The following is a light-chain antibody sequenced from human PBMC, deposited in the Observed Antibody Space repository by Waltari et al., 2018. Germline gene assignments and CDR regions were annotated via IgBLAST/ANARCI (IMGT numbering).Light chain of an antibody. J-gene: IGKJ2*01. CDR1: QSVGTW. V-gene: IGKV1-5*03. Sequence: DIQMTQSPFTLSASVGDRFTISCRASQSVGTWLAWYQQKPGKAPKLLIYMASSLESGVPSRFSGSGSGREFTLTISSLQPDDFATYSCQQYSSFSTFGQGTKVDI. CDR2: MAS. CDR3: QQYSSFST.